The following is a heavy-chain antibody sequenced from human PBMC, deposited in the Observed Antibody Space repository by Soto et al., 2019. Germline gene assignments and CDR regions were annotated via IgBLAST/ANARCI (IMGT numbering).Heavy chain of an antibody. CDR1: GGSFSGYY. D-gene: IGHD6-13*01. Sequence: QVQLQQWGAGLLKPSETLSLTCAVYGGSFSGYYWSWIRQPPGKGLEWIGEINHSGSTNYNPSLKSRVTISVDTSKNQFSLKMSSVTAADTAVYYCARAGGLSYSSSRPRLGYFDYWGQGTLVTVSS. CDR3: ARAGGLSYSSSRPRLGYFDY. V-gene: IGHV4-34*01. J-gene: IGHJ4*02. CDR2: INHSGST.